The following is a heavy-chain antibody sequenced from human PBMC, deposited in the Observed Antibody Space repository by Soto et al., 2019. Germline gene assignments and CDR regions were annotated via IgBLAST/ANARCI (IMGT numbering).Heavy chain of an antibody. CDR2: ISSSGSTI. J-gene: IGHJ5*02. CDR1: GFTFSDYY. V-gene: IGHV3-11*01. CDR3: ARDSRRITMVRGANWFDP. D-gene: IGHD3-10*01. Sequence: QVQLVESGGGLVKPGGSLRLSCAASGFTFSDYYMSWIRKAPGKGLEWVSYISSSGSTIYYADSVKGRFTISRDNAKNSLYLQMNSLRAEDTAVYYCARDSRRITMVRGANWFDPWGQGTLVTVSS.